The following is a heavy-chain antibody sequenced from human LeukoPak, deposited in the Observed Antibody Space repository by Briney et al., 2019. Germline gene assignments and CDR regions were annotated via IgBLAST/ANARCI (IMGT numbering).Heavy chain of an antibody. CDR3: ARGGRAGDDFWSGYRINYYYGMDV. CDR2: IYYSGST. V-gene: IGHV4-59*01. D-gene: IGHD3-3*01. Sequence: PSETLSLTCTASGGSISSYYWSWIRQPPGKGLEWIGYIYYSGSTNYNPSLKSRVTISVDTSKNQFSLKLSSVTAADTAVYYCARGGRAGDDFWSGYRINYYYGMDVWGQGTTVTVSS. J-gene: IGHJ6*02. CDR1: GGSISSYY.